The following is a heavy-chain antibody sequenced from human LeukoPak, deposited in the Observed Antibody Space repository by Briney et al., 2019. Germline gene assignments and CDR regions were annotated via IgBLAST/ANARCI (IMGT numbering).Heavy chain of an antibody. V-gene: IGHV4-38-2*02. CDR1: GYNISSGYY. J-gene: IGHJ6*03. CDR3: ARATTLRYYYYYMDV. CDR2: IYHSGTT. Sequence: SETLSLTCTVSGYNISSGYYWGWIRQPPGKGLEWIGNIYHSGTTYYNPSLKSRVTISVDTSKNQFSLKLSSMTAADTAVYYCARATTLRYYYYYMDVWGKGTTVTVSS. D-gene: IGHD1-26*01.